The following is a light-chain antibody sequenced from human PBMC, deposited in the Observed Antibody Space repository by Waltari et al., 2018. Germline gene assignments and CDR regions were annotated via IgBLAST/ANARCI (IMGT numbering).Light chain of an antibody. CDR3: QQLNIYPHT. J-gene: IGKJ2*01. V-gene: IGKV1-9*01. Sequence: DIQLTQSPSFLSASVGDRVTITCRASQGISSYLAWYQQRPGTAPKLLISAASTLQSGVPSRFSGSGSGTEFTLTISSLQPKDFATYYCQQLNIYPHTFGQGTKLEI. CDR1: QGISSY. CDR2: AAS.